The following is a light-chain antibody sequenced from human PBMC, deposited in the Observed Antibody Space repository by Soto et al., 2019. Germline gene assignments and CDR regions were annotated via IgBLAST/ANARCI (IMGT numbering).Light chain of an antibody. J-gene: IGLJ2*01. CDR1: SSNIGAGYN. CDR2: GDN. Sequence: QSVLTKPPSVSGAPGQRVTISCIGGSSNIGAGYNVHWYQQLPGTAPKLLISGDNNRPSGVPDRFSGSKSGTSASLAITGLQDEDEADYYCQSYDRSLSGSRVVFGGGTQLTVL. CDR3: QSYDRSLSGSRVV. V-gene: IGLV1-40*01.